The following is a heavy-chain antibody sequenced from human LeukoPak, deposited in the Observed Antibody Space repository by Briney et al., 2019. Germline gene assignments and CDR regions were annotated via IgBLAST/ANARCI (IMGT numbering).Heavy chain of an antibody. D-gene: IGHD3-3*01. V-gene: IGHV3-48*03. CDR3: ARDQTLFGVVIVY. CDR2: ISSSGSTI. CDR1: GFTFSYYD. J-gene: IGHJ4*02. Sequence: GGSLSLSCAASGFTFSYYDMNWVRQAPGKGLEWVSYISSSGSTIYYADSVKGRFTIPRDNARNLLYLQKNSLRAADTAVYYCARDQTLFGVVIVYWGQGTLVAVSS.